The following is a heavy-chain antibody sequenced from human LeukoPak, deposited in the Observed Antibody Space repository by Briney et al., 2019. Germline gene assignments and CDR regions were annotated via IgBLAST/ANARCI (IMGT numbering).Heavy chain of an antibody. CDR1: GFTFGSYG. V-gene: IGHV3-33*06. Sequence: GRSLRLSCAASGFTFGSYGMHWVRQAPGKGLEWVAVIWYDGSNKYYADSVKGRFTISRDNSKNTLYLQMNSLRAEDTAVYYCAKEGPGTRGSYHPTFDYWGQGTLVTVSS. J-gene: IGHJ4*02. D-gene: IGHD1-26*01. CDR3: AKEGPGTRGSYHPTFDY. CDR2: IWYDGSNK.